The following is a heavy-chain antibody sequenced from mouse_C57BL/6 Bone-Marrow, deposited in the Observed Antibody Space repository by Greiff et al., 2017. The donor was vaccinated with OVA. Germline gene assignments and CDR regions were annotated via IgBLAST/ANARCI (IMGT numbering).Heavy chain of an antibody. V-gene: IGHV2-5*01. CDR3: AKQDYYGSSFAY. CDR2: IWRGGGK. Sequence: QVQLQQSGPGLVQPSQSLSITCTVSGFSLTSYGVHWVRQSPGKGLEWLGVIWRGGGKDYNAAFMSRLSITTDNTNSKVSFKMNSLQADDTAVYYCAKQDYYGSSFAYWGQGTLVTVSA. D-gene: IGHD1-1*01. J-gene: IGHJ3*01. CDR1: GFSLTSYG.